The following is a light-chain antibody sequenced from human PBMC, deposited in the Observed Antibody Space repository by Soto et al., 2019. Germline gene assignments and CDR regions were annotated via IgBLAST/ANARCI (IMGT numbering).Light chain of an antibody. Sequence: VIWMPQSPSFLSAIRGDRVTISCRMSQDIGHYLAWYRQKPGKAPELLIYDTSRLQTGAPSRFSGSGSGTYSTVTISSLQSEDFATYYCQQYYTFPLYTFGRGTKLEI. CDR2: DTS. CDR3: QQYYTFPLYT. CDR1: QDIGHY. J-gene: IGKJ2*01. V-gene: IGKV1D-8*01.